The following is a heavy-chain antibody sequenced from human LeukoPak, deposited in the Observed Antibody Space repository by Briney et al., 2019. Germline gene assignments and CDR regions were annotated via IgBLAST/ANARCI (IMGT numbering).Heavy chain of an antibody. Sequence: GASVKVSCKASGYTFTGYYMHWVRQAPGQGLEWMGWINPNSGGTNYAQKLQGRVTMTTDTSTSTAYMELRSLRSDDTAVYYCARDNRRRLVRAIDVFDYWGQGTLVTVSS. CDR2: INPNSGGT. CDR1: GYTFTGYY. CDR3: ARDNRRRLVRAIDVFDY. J-gene: IGHJ4*02. V-gene: IGHV1-2*02. D-gene: IGHD6-19*01.